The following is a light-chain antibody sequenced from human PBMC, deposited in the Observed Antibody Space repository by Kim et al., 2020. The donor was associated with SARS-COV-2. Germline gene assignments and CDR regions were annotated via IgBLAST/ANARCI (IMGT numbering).Light chain of an antibody. CDR2: QDN. Sequence: VSPGQTASITCSGDKLGDKYACWYQQKPGQSPVLVIYQDNKRPSGIPERFSGSNSGNTATLTISGTQAMDEADYYCQAWGSATGVFGGGTKLTVL. CDR3: QAWGSATGV. V-gene: IGLV3-1*01. CDR1: KLGDKY. J-gene: IGLJ3*02.